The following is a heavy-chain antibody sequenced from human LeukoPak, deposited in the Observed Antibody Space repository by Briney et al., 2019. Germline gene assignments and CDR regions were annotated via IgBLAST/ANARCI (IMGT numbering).Heavy chain of an antibody. V-gene: IGHV1-69*04. CDR1: GGTFSSYA. D-gene: IGHD2-8*01. J-gene: IGHJ4*02. Sequence: SVKVSCKASGGTFSSYAISWVRQAPGQGLEWMGRIIPILGIANYAQKFQGRVTITADKSTSTAYMELSSLRSEDTAVYYCARTELGYCTNGVCSTTYYFDYWGQGTLVTVSS. CDR2: IIPILGIA. CDR3: ARTELGYCTNGVCSTTYYFDY.